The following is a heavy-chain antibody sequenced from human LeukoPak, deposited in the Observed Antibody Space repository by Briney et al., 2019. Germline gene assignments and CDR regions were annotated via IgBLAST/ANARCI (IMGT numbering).Heavy chain of an antibody. V-gene: IGHV3-48*03. D-gene: IGHD6-6*01. J-gene: IGHJ4*02. CDR2: ISSSGSTI. CDR1: GFTFSSYE. CDR3: TSRDGSSPFH. Sequence: PGGSLRLSCAASGFTFSSYEMNWVRQAPGKGLEWVSYISSSGSTIYYADSVKGRFTISRDNAKNSLYLQMNSLRVEDTAVYYCTSRDGSSPFHWGQGTLVTVSS.